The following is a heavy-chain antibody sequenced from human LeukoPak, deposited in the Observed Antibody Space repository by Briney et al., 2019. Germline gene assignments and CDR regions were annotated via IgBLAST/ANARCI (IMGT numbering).Heavy chain of an antibody. D-gene: IGHD2-2*01. CDR3: ATIHAPGAFDI. CDR1: GGSISSGGYY. J-gene: IGHJ3*02. CDR2: IYYSGST. Sequence: PSETLTLTCTVSGGSISSGGYYWSWIRQHPGKGLEWIGYIYYSGSTYYNPSLKSRVTISVDTSKNQFSLKLSSVTAADTAVYYCATIHAPGAFDIWGQGTMVTVSS. V-gene: IGHV4-31*03.